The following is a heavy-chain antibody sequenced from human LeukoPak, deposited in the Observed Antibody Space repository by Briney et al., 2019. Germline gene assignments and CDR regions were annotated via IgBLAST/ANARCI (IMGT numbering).Heavy chain of an antibody. CDR3: ARDQRDYYDSSGYAFDY. J-gene: IGHJ4*02. D-gene: IGHD3-22*01. V-gene: IGHV3-30*03. CDR2: ISYDGSNT. CDR1: GFTFSNYG. Sequence: PGRSLRLSCAASGFTFSNYGMHWVRQAPGKGLEWVAVISYDGSNTYYADSVKGRFTISRDNAKNSLYLQMNSLRAEDTAVYYCARDQRDYYDSSGYAFDYWGQGTLVTVSS.